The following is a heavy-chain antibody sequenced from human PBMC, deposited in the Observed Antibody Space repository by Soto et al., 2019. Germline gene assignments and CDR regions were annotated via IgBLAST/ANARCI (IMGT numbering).Heavy chain of an antibody. CDR2: ISGAGKNT. V-gene: IGHV3-23*01. D-gene: IGHD3-9*01. CDR3: AKFDGGVSGPVDY. Sequence: GGSLRLSCAASGFTFSSCAMGWVRQAPGEGLQWVSGISGAGKNTYYGDSMKGRIDISRDNSKNTVYLQMNSLRVDDTALYYCAKFDGGVSGPVDYWGQGTLVTVSS. J-gene: IGHJ4*02. CDR1: GFTFSSCA.